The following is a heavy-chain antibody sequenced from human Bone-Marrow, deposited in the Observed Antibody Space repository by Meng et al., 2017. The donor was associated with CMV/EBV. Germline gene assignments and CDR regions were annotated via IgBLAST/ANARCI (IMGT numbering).Heavy chain of an antibody. D-gene: IGHD2-2*01. J-gene: IGHJ4*02. Sequence: VTFSSYDMHWVRQAPGKELEWVTVISYDRSNKYYADSVKGRFTISRDNSKSTLYLQMNSLRAEDTAVYYCARRYCSSTSCYRGYIDYWGQGTLVTVSS. CDR3: ARRYCSSTSCYRGYIDY. V-gene: IGHV3-30*04. CDR1: VTFSSYD. CDR2: ISYDRSNK.